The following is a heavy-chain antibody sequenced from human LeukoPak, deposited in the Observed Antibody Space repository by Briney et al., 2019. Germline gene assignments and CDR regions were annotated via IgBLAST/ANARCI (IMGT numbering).Heavy chain of an antibody. CDR2: IKSKTDGGTT. CDR1: GFTFSNAW. V-gene: IGHV3-15*01. CDR3: TTDPSNFDWLPLGFDY. Sequence: GGSLRLSCAASGFTFSNAWMSWVRQAPGKGLEWVGRIKSKTDGGTTDYAAPVKGRFTISRDDSKNTLYLQMNSLKTEDTAVYYCTTDPSNFDWLPLGFDYWGQGTLVTVSS. D-gene: IGHD3-9*01. J-gene: IGHJ4*02.